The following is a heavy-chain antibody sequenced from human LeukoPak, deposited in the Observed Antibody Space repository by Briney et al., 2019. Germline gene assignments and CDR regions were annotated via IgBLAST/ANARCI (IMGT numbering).Heavy chain of an antibody. CDR3: ARDGSYGSGSPAYNWFDP. V-gene: IGHV3-21*01. CDR2: NSSSSSYI. J-gene: IGHJ5*02. CDR1: VFTFSSHS. D-gene: IGHD3-10*01. Sequence: PGGSLRLSRAASVFTFSSHSMNWVRQAPGKGLEWVSSNSSSSSYIYYADSVKGRFTISRDNAKNPLYLQMNSLRAEHTPVYYCARDGSYGSGSPAYNWFDPWGQGTLVTVSS.